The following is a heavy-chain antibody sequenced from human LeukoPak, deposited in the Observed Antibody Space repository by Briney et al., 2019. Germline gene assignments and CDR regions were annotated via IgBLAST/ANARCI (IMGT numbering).Heavy chain of an antibody. CDR2: IYSSGYT. Sequence: SETLSLTCSVSGGSISGYYWSRIRQPAGKGLEWIGRIYSSGYTEYSPSLKSRVSMSVDTSKNQFSLRLTSVTAADTAVYYCARDDYFGDLDAFDIWGQGTRVSVSS. J-gene: IGHJ3*02. CDR1: GGSISGYY. V-gene: IGHV4-4*07. CDR3: ARDDYFGDLDAFDI. D-gene: IGHD3-10*01.